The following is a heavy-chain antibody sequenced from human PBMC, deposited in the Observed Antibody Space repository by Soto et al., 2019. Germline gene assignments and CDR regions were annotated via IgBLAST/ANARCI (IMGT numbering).Heavy chain of an antibody. D-gene: IGHD6-13*01. CDR2: VIPIFGTA. J-gene: IGHJ6*02. CDR1: GGTFSSYA. V-gene: IGHV1-69*13. CDR3: AGRIAAAGTDYYYHGMDV. Sequence: ASVKVSCKASGGTFSSYAISWVRQAPGQRLEWMGRVIPIFGTANYAQKFQGRVTITADESTSTAYMELSSLRSEDTAVYYFAGRIAAAGTDYYYHGMDVWGQGTTVTVSS.